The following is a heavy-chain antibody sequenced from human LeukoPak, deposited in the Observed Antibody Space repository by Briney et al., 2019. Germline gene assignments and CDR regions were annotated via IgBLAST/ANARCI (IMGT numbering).Heavy chain of an antibody. D-gene: IGHD3-22*01. V-gene: IGHV3-23*01. J-gene: IGHJ3*02. CDR1: GFTFSSYA. CDR2: ISGSGGST. Sequence: GGSLRLSCAASGFTFSSYAMSWVRQAPGKGLEWVSAISGSGGSTYYADSVKGRFTISRDNSKNTLYLQMNSLRAEDTAVYYCAKDRDYDSSGYYSDAFDIWGQGTMVTVSS. CDR3: AKDRDYDSSGYYSDAFDI.